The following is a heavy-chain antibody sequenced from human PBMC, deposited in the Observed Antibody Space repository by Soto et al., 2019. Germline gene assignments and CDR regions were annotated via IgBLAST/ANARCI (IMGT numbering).Heavy chain of an antibody. Sequence: SETLSLTCTVSGGSISSYYWSWIRQPPGKGLEWIGYIYYSGSTNYNPSLKSRVTISVDTSKNQFSLKLSSVTAADTAVYYCARLVVPALHYYMDVWGKGTTVTVSS. J-gene: IGHJ6*03. V-gene: IGHV4-59*08. CDR2: IYYSGST. CDR3: ARLVVPALHYYMDV. D-gene: IGHD2-2*01. CDR1: GGSISSYY.